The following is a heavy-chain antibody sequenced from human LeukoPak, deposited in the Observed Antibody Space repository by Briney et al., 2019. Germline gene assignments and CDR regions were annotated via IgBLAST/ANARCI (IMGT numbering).Heavy chain of an antibody. Sequence: SVKVSCKASGFTFTSSPMQWVRQARGQRLEWIGWIVVGSGNTNYAQKFQERVTITRDMSTNTAYMELSSLRSEDTAVYYCATGSGWYSPDYWGQGTLVTVSS. CDR1: GFTFTSSP. D-gene: IGHD6-19*01. CDR3: ATGSGWYSPDY. CDR2: IVVGSGNT. J-gene: IGHJ4*02. V-gene: IGHV1-58*02.